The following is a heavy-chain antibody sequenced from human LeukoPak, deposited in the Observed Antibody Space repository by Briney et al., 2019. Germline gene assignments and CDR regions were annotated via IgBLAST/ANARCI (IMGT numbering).Heavy chain of an antibody. J-gene: IGHJ6*02. Sequence: GGSLRLSCAASGFTFSDYYMSWIRQAPGKGLEWVAVISYDGSNKYYADSVKGRFTISRDNSKNTLYLQMNSLRAEDTAVYYCARVDGDYVDYYYYYGMDVWGQGTTVTVSS. CDR1: GFTFSDYY. D-gene: IGHD4-17*01. V-gene: IGHV3-30*03. CDR2: ISYDGSNK. CDR3: ARVDGDYVDYYYYYGMDV.